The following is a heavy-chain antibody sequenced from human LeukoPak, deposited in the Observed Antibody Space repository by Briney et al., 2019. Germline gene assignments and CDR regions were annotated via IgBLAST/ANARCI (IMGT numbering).Heavy chain of an antibody. V-gene: IGHV4-59*01. CDR2: ISDSGST. Sequence: SETMSLNCSDSGGSFSNYLWSWIRQSSGKGLEWVGYISDSGSTKYNPSLKSRVTISLDTSKNQFSLKLSSVTTADTAVYYCARSHGLYWGQGILVTVSS. CDR1: GGSFSNYL. J-gene: IGHJ4*02. CDR3: ARSHGLY.